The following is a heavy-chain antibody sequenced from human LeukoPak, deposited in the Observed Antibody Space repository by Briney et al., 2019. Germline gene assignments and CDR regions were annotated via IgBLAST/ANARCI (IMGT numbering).Heavy chain of an antibody. CDR2: ISGSGGST. J-gene: IGHJ4*02. CDR1: GFTFSSYA. D-gene: IGHD5-24*01. CDR3: ASCKDGYNYFGY. Sequence: GGSLRLSCAASGFTFSSYAMSWVRQAPGKGLEWVSAISGSGGSTYYADSVKGRFTISRDNSKNTLYLQMNSLRAEDTAVYYCASCKDGYNYFGYWGQGTLVTVSS. V-gene: IGHV3-23*01.